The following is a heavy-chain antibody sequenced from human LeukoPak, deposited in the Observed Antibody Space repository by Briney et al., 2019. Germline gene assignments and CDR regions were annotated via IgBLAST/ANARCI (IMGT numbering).Heavy chain of an antibody. CDR1: GGSFSGYY. V-gene: IGHV4-34*01. D-gene: IGHD5-12*01. CDR2: INHSGST. Sequence: SETLSLTCAVYGGSFSGYYWSWIRQPPGKGLEWIGEINHSGSTNYNPSLKSRVTISVDTSKNQFSLKLSSVTAADTAVYYCARKWLRSRFDPWGQGTLVTVSS. CDR3: ARKWLRSRFDP. J-gene: IGHJ5*02.